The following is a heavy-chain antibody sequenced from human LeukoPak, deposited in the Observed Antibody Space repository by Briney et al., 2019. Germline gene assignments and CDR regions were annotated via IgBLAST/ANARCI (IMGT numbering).Heavy chain of an antibody. CDR3: ARGRWYDSSGSDAFDI. CDR1: GFTFSYYA. D-gene: IGHD3-22*01. V-gene: IGHV3-30-3*01. CDR2: IPNDGSNK. Sequence: PGGSLRLSCAASGFTFSYYAMHWVRQAPGKGLEWVAVIPNDGSNKYYADSVKGRFTISRDNSKNTLYLQMSSLRPEDTAVTAVYYCARGRWYDSSGSDAFDIWGQGTMVTVSS. J-gene: IGHJ3*02.